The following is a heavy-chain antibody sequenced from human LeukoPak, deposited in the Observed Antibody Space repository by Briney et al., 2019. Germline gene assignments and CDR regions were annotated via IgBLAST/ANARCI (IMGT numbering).Heavy chain of an antibody. V-gene: IGHV4-61*02. Sequence: KTSETLSLTCIVSGGSISRGSYYWNRIRQPAGKGLEWMGRIYNSGSTNYNPSLKCRVTISTDMSKNQFSLKLNSVTAADTAVYYCARQTFGALYFDSWGQRTLVIVSS. CDR2: IYNSGST. J-gene: IGHJ4*02. CDR3: ARQTFGALYFDS. CDR1: GGSISRGSYY. D-gene: IGHD3-10*01.